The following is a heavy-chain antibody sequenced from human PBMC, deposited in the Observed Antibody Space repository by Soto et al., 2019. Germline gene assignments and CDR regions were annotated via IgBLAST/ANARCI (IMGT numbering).Heavy chain of an antibody. CDR3: VKGGTTVATSRDH. V-gene: IGHV3-48*02. Sequence: EVLLVESGGGLVQSGGSLRLSCAASTSTFSRYGMNWVSQAPGKGLEWISFISPSGVTIYYADSVRGRFTISRNNSTNSMFLQMNTLREDDPAVYYCVKGGTTVATSRDHWGQGILVTVSS. D-gene: IGHD5-12*01. CDR2: ISPSGVTI. J-gene: IGHJ4*02. CDR1: TSTFSRYG.